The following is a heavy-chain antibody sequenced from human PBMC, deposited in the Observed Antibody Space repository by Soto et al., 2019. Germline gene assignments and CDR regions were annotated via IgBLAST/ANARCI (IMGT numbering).Heavy chain of an antibody. CDR1: GYTFTSYY. Sequence: QVQLVQSGAEVKKPGASVKVSCKASGYTFTSYYMHWVRQAPGQGLEWMGIINPSGGSTSYAQKCQGRVTMTRDTSTSTVYMELSSLRSEDTAVYYCARAPLLTPFDYWGQGTLVTVSS. CDR3: ARAPLLTPFDY. J-gene: IGHJ4*02. V-gene: IGHV1-46*01. D-gene: IGHD7-27*01. CDR2: INPSGGST.